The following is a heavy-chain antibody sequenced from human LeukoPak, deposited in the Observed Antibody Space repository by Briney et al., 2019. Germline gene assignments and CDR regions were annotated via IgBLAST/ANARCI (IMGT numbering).Heavy chain of an antibody. V-gene: IGHV4-59*01. CDR3: ARGSEEMSTISEAFDI. CDR2: VYYSGSS. J-gene: IGHJ3*02. CDR1: GGSMNNFF. Sequence: SETLSLTRIVSGGSMNNFFWTWIRQTPEKRLEWIGYVYYSGSSKYNPSLERRVTISLDTSKNQFSLRLTSVTAADTAIYYCARGSEEMSTISEAFDIWGQGTAVTVSS. D-gene: IGHD5-24*01.